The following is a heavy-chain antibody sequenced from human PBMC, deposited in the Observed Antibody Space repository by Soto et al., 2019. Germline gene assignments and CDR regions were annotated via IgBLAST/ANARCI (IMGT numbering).Heavy chain of an antibody. J-gene: IGHJ4*02. V-gene: IGHV4-31*03. CDR1: GGSISSGGYY. Sequence: TCTVSGGSISSGGYYWSWIRQHPGKGLEWIGYIYYSGSTYYNPSLKSRVTISVDTSKNQFSLKLSSVTAADTAVYYCARVDPKRDSSSWSRLFDYWGQGTLVTVSS. CDR3: ARVDPKRDSSSWSRLFDY. D-gene: IGHD6-13*01. CDR2: IYYSGST.